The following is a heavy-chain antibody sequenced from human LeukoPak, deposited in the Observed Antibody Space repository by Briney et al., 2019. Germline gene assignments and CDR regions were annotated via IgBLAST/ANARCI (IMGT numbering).Heavy chain of an antibody. V-gene: IGHV3-15*01. CDR2: LKSKTYSSTP. Sequence: PGGSLRLSCTASGFTFSNAWMNWVRQAPGKGLEWVGRLKSKTYSSTPDYAAPVKGRFIISRDDSKNTLYLQMNSLKTEDTGMYYCTTDSPPEGGYYIDVWGKGTTVTVSS. J-gene: IGHJ6*03. CDR3: TTDSPPEGGYYIDV. CDR1: GFTFSNAW.